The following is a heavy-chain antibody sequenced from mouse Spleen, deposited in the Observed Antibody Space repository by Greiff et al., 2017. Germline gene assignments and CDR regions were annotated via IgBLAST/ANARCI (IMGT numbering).Heavy chain of an antibody. D-gene: IGHD1-2*01. V-gene: IGHV2-2*02. Sequence: VKLMESGPGLVQPSQSLSITCTVSGFSLTSYGVHWVRQSPGKGLEWLGVIWSGGSTDYNAAFISRLSISKDNSKSQVFFKMNSLQANDTAIYYCARNGLLRLRYYAMDYWGQGTSVTVSS. CDR2: IWSGGST. CDR3: ARNGLLRLRYYAMDY. J-gene: IGHJ4*01. CDR1: GFSLTSYG.